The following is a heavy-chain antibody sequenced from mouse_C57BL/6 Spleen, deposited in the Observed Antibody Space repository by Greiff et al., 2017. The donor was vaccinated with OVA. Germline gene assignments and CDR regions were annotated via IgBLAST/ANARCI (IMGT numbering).Heavy chain of an antibody. CDR2: IHPNSGST. Sequence: QVQLQQPGAELVKPGASVKLSCKASGYTFTSYWMHWVKQRPGQGLEWIGMIHPNSGSTNYNEKFKSKATLTVDNSPSTAYLQLSRLTTEDSTVYYCARAVLYYSNYVGSWFAYWGQGTLVTVSA. CDR1: GYTFTSYW. J-gene: IGHJ3*01. CDR3: ARAVLYYSNYVGSWFAY. D-gene: IGHD2-5*01. V-gene: IGHV1-64*01.